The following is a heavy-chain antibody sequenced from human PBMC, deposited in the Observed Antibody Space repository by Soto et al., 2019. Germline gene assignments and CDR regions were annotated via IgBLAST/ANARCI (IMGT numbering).Heavy chain of an antibody. J-gene: IGHJ6*02. CDR1: GGSINTGDYY. V-gene: IGHV4-30-4*01. CDR2: IYYSGTT. Sequence: SETLSLTCTVSGGSINTGDYYWTWIRQPRGKGLEWIGYIYYSGTTYYNPSLKSRVSLSLDTSKNHFSLRLTSVTAADTAVYYCARGVDFEGFSPYGMDVWGQGTMVTVSS. D-gene: IGHD3-3*01. CDR3: ARGVDFEGFSPYGMDV.